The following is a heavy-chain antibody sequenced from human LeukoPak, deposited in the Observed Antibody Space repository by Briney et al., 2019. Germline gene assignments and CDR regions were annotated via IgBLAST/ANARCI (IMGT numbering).Heavy chain of an antibody. CDR3: ARAGVLVVPAYYMDV. J-gene: IGHJ6*03. CDR2: INPNSGGT. D-gene: IGHD2-2*01. Sequence: EASVTVSCKASGYTFTGYYMHWVRQAPGQGIEWMGWINPNSGGTNYAQKFQGRVTMTRDTSISTAYMELRRLRSDDTAVYYCARAGVLVVPAYYMDVWGKGTTVTVSS. V-gene: IGHV1-2*02. CDR1: GYTFTGYY.